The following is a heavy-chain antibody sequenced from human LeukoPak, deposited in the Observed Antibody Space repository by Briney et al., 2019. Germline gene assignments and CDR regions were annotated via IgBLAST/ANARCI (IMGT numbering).Heavy chain of an antibody. CDR3: ARDDGCSSTSCYEAFDI. V-gene: IGHV1-46*01. Sequence: ASVKVSGKASGYTFTSYYMHWVRQAPGQGLEWMGIINPSGGSTSYAQKFQGRVTMTRDTSTSTVYMELSSLRSEDTAVYYCARDDGCSSTSCYEAFDIWGQGTMVTVSS. CDR1: GYTFTSYY. CDR2: INPSGGST. J-gene: IGHJ3*02. D-gene: IGHD2-2*01.